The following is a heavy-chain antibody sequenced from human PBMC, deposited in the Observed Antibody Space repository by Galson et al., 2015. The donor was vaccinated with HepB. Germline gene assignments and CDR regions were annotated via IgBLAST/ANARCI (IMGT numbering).Heavy chain of an antibody. Sequence: SLRLSCAASGFTFSSYAMSWVRQAPGRGLEWVSAISGSGGSTYYADSVKGRFTISRDNSKNTLYLQMNSLRAEDTAVYYCAKGLRMVRGVSFDYWGQGTLVTVSS. CDR2: ISGSGGST. D-gene: IGHD3-10*01. CDR3: AKGLRMVRGVSFDY. CDR1: GFTFSSYA. J-gene: IGHJ4*02. V-gene: IGHV3-23*01.